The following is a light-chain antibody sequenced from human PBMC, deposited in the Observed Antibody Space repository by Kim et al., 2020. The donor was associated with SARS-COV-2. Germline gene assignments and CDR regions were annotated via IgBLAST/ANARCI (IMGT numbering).Light chain of an antibody. J-gene: IGLJ3*02. V-gene: IGLV3-21*04. CDR2: YDS. CDR1: NIGSTS. Sequence: APGKTARITCGGNNIGSTSVHWDQQKPGQAPVVVFYYDSNRPSGIPERFSGSNSGNPATLTISRVDAGDEADYYCQVWDSSSDLRVFGGGTQLTVL. CDR3: QVWDSSSDLRV.